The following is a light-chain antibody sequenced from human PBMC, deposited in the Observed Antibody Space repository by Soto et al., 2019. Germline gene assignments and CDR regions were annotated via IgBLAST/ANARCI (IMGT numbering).Light chain of an antibody. J-gene: IGKJ4*01. Sequence: DFVMTQSPLSLPVTLGQPASISCRSSQSLVYSDGNTYLNWFQQRPGQSPRRLIYKVSNRDSGVPDRFSGSGSGTDFTLKISRVEAEDVGVYYCMQGTHWLLTFGGGTKVDIK. V-gene: IGKV2-30*01. CDR3: MQGTHWLLT. CDR2: KVS. CDR1: QSLVYSDGNTY.